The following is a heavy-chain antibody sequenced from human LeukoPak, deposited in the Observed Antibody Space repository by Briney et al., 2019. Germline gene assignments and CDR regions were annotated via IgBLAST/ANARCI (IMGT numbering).Heavy chain of an antibody. Sequence: GGSLRLSCAASGFTFSVYAMNWVRQAPGTGLEWVSTISASGGSTYYADSVKGRFTISRDNAKNSLYLQMNSLRAEDTAVYYCARVESGYYPDYWGQGTLVTVSS. V-gene: IGHV3-23*01. D-gene: IGHD3-3*01. CDR1: GFTFSVYA. CDR2: ISASGGST. CDR3: ARVESGYYPDY. J-gene: IGHJ4*02.